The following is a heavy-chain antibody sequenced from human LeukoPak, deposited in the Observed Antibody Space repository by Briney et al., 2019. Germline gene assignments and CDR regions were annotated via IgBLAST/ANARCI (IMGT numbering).Heavy chain of an antibody. J-gene: IGHJ4*02. Sequence: GASVKVSCKASGYTFTGYYMHWVRQAPGQGLEWMGWINPNSGGTNYAQKFQGRVTMTRDTSISTAYMELSRLRSDDTAVYYCARGETMDYYDSSGYYFFDYWGQGTLVTVSS. V-gene: IGHV1-2*02. CDR1: GYTFTGYY. CDR2: INPNSGGT. CDR3: ARGETMDYYDSSGYYFFDY. D-gene: IGHD3-22*01.